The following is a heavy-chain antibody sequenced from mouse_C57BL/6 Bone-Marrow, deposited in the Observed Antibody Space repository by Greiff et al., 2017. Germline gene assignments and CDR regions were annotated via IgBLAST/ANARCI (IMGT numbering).Heavy chain of an antibody. CDR3: ARGGYYYGSSFYWYFDV. CDR1: GYTFTDYN. CDR2: INPNNGGT. V-gene: IGHV1-18*01. Sequence: VQLQQSGPELVKPGASVKIPCKASGYTFTDYNMDWVKQSHGKSLEWIGDINPNNGGTIYNQKFKGKATLTVDKSSSTAYMELRSLTSEDTAVYYCARGGYYYGSSFYWYFDVWGTGTTVTVSS. J-gene: IGHJ1*03. D-gene: IGHD1-1*01.